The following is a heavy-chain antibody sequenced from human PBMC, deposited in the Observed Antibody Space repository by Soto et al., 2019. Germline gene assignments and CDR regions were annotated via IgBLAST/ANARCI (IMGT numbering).Heavy chain of an antibody. CDR3: AKDGLIFSFWSGRDAFDV. D-gene: IGHD3-3*01. Sequence: GGSLRLSCAASGFTFSSYAMTWVRQAPGKGLEWVSAISSSGGTTYDADSVKGRFTISRDNSKDTLYLQMNSLRAEDTAVYYCAKDGLIFSFWSGRDAFDVWGQGTMVTVSS. V-gene: IGHV3-23*01. CDR2: ISSSGGTT. CDR1: GFTFSSYA. J-gene: IGHJ3*01.